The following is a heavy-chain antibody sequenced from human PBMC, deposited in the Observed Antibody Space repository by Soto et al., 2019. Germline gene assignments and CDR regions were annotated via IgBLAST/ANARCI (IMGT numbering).Heavy chain of an antibody. CDR2: VIPIFGTA. CDR1: GGTFSSYA. J-gene: IGHJ5*02. V-gene: IGHV1-69*01. D-gene: IGHD3-3*01. CDR3: ARGPRRITIFGVVISGWFDP. Sequence: QVQLVQSGAEVKKPGSSVEVSCKASGGTFSSYAISWVRQAPGQGLEWMGGVIPIFGTANYAQKFQGRVTITADESTSTAYMELSSLRSEDTAVYYCARGPRRITIFGVVISGWFDPWGQGTLVTVSS.